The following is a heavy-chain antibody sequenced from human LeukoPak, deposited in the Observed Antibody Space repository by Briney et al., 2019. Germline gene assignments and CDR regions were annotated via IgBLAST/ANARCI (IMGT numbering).Heavy chain of an antibody. CDR2: IKEDGSEK. Sequence: GGSLRLSCAASEFTLRNYWMSWVRQAPGKGLEWVATIKEDGSEKYYVDSVKGRFTVSRENAKNSLYLQMNSLRAEDTAVYYCARSFYGHDPYYCYMDVWGKGTTVTVSS. J-gene: IGHJ6*03. CDR1: EFTLRNYW. CDR3: ARSFYGHDPYYCYMDV. D-gene: IGHD2-2*01. V-gene: IGHV3-7*01.